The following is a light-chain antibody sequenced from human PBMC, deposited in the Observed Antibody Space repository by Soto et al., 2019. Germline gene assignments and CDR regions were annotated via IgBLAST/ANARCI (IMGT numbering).Light chain of an antibody. CDR3: GSWDSSLSAYV. V-gene: IGLV1-51*01. CDR2: DDN. Sequence: QSALTQPPPVSASPGQKVTISCSGSSSNIGGNSVSWYQQLPGTAPKLLIYDDNKRPAAIPDRFSGAKSGTSATLGITGFQTGDEAAYYCGSWDSSLSAYVFGTGTKVTVL. J-gene: IGLJ1*01. CDR1: SSNIGGNS.